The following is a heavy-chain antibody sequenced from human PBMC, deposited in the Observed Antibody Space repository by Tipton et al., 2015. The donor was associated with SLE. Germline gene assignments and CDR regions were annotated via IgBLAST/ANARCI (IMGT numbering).Heavy chain of an antibody. CDR3: ARGEYSYYFDY. D-gene: IGHD2/OR15-2a*01. Sequence: TLSLTCTVSGGSISSSSYYWGWIRQPPGKGLEWIGEINHSGSTNYNPSLKSRVTISVDTSKNQFSLKLSSVAAADTAVYYCARGEYSYYFDYWGQGTLVTVSS. J-gene: IGHJ4*02. V-gene: IGHV4-39*07. CDR2: INHSGST. CDR1: GGSISSSSYY.